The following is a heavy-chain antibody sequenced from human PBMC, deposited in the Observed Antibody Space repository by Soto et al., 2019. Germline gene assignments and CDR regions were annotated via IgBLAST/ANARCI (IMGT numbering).Heavy chain of an antibody. CDR1: GGTFSSYR. CDR3: LTDYGAKLRSS. V-gene: IGHV1-69*13. CDR2: IVPIYRTA. D-gene: IGHD3-16*01. Sequence: GASVKVSCKASGGTFSSYRINWVRQAPGQGLEWVGGIVPIYRTADYAQKFQGRVTITADESARTSYMELRSLKSPDTALYYCLTDYGAKLRSSWGQGTLVTVSS. J-gene: IGHJ4*02.